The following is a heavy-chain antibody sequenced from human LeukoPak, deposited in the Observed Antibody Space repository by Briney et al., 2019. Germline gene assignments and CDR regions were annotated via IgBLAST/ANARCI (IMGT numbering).Heavy chain of an antibody. V-gene: IGHV4-34*01. J-gene: IGHJ6*03. D-gene: IGHD4-17*01. CDR3: RRGTAVTTFYYYYYYMDV. CDR1: GGSFSGYY. Sequence: SETLSLTCAVYGGSFSGYYWSWIRQPPGKGLEWIGEINHSGSTNYNPSLKSRVTISVDTSKNQFSLKLSSVTAADTAVYYCRRGTAVTTFYYYYYYMDVWGKGTTVTVSS. CDR2: INHSGST.